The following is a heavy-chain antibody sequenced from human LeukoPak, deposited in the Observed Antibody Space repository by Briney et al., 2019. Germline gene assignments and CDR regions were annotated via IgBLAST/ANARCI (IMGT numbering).Heavy chain of an antibody. CDR3: AKQGYSNSVSYFDY. CDR1: GFTFSSYW. D-gene: IGHD6-6*01. J-gene: IGHJ4*02. CDR2: IKQDGSEK. V-gene: IGHV3-7*03. Sequence: GGSLRLSCAASGFTFSSYWMSWVRQAPGKGLEWVANIKQDGSEKYYVDSVKGRFTISRDNAKNSLYLQMNSLRAEDTAVYCCAKQGYSNSVSYFDYWGQGALVSVSS.